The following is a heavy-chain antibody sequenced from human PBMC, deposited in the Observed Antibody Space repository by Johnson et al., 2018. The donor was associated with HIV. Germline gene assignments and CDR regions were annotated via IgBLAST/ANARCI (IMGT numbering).Heavy chain of an antibody. CDR3: AGELGGSGFDV. J-gene: IGHJ3*01. Sequence: VQLVESGGGLVQPGRSLRLSCAASGFTFDDYAMHWVRQAPGKGLEWVSGISWNSGSIGYADSVKGRFTISRDNAKNSVYLQMNSLRGEDTAVYYCAGELGGSGFDVWGQGTMVTVSS. CDR1: GFTFDDYA. D-gene: IGHD7-27*01. CDR2: ISWNSGSI. V-gene: IGHV3-9*01.